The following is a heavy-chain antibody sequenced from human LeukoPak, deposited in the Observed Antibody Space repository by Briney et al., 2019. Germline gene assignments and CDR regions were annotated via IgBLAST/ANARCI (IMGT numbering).Heavy chain of an antibody. CDR2: INPNSGGT. Sequence: ASVKVSCKASGYTFTGYYMHWVRQAPGQGLEWMGWINPNSGGTNYAQKFQGRVTMTRDTSISTAYMELSRLRSDDTAVYYCARVPGIGGRLSYMDVWGKGTTVTVSS. V-gene: IGHV1-2*02. CDR1: GYTFTGYY. CDR3: ARVPGIGGRLSYMDV. D-gene: IGHD6-13*01. J-gene: IGHJ6*03.